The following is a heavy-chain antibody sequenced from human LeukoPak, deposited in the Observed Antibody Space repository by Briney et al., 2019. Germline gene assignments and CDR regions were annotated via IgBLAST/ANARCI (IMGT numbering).Heavy chain of an antibody. CDR2: INHSGST. J-gene: IGHJ4*02. Sequence: SETLSLTCAVYGGSFSGYYWRWMRQPPGKGLEWSGEINHSGSTNYNPSLKSRVTISVDTSKTQCSLKLSAVTAADTAVYYCARMYSSSWYSFGYWGQGTLVTVSS. D-gene: IGHD6-13*01. CDR3: ARMYSSSWYSFGY. V-gene: IGHV4-34*01. CDR1: GGSFSGYY.